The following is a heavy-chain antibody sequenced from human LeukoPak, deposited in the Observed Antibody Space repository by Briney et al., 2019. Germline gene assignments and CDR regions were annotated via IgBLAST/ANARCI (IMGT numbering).Heavy chain of an antibody. Sequence: GRSLRLSCAASGFTFSNYDMHWVRQAPGKGLEWVAVIWFDGGNKFYADSVKGRFTISRDNSKNTLYLQMNSLRAEDTAVYYCASSAGALIDCWGQGTLVIVSS. V-gene: IGHV3-33*01. D-gene: IGHD6-19*01. CDR1: GFTFSNYD. J-gene: IGHJ4*02. CDR2: IWFDGGNK. CDR3: ASSAGALIDC.